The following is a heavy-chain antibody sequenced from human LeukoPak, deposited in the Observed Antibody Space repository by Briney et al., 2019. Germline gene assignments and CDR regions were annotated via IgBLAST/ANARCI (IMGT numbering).Heavy chain of an antibody. CDR3: AREAPEYYYDSSGYRLDY. CDR1: GYTFTSYG. Sequence: GASVKVSCKASGYTFTSYGISWVRQAPGQGLEWMGWISAYNGNTNYAQKLQGRVTMTTDTSTSTAYMELRSLRSDDTAVYYCAREAPEYYYDSSGYRLDYWGQGTLVTVSS. D-gene: IGHD3-22*01. CDR2: ISAYNGNT. J-gene: IGHJ4*02. V-gene: IGHV1-18*01.